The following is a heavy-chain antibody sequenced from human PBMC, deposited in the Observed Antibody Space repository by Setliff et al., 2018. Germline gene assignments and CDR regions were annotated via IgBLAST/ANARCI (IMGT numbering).Heavy chain of an antibody. D-gene: IGHD2-21*02. CDR1: RYTFTKYF. V-gene: IGHV1-3*01. CDR2: STLTMIT. J-gene: IGHJ4*02. Sequence: ASVKVSCKASRYTFTKYFTQWVRQGPGQGHSGWDTSTLTMITHTTHRSSGAESPFQGRVTITRDTSASTAHMELSSLRSEDTAVYYCARRANSDLDYWGQGTLVTVSS. CDR3: ARRANSDLDY.